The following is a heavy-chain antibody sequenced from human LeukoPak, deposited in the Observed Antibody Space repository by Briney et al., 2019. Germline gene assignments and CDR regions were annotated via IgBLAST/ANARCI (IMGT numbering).Heavy chain of an antibody. CDR3: ASLPGGDSSSVVAFDI. CDR1: GGSISTYY. V-gene: IGHV4-4*07. D-gene: IGHD2-21*02. CDR2: IYTSGST. Sequence: SETLSLTCAVSGGSISTYYWSWIRQPAGKGLEWIGRIYTSGSTNYNPSLKSRVTMSVDTTKNQFSLNLRSVTAANTAVYYSASLPGGDSSSVVAFDIWGQGTMVTVSS. J-gene: IGHJ3*02.